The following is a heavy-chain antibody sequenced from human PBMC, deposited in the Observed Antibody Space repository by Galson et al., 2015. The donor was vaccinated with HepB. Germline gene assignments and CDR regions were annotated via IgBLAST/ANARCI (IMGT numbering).Heavy chain of an antibody. CDR2: ISDAGTTQ. CDR1: GFRFSDYE. D-gene: IGHD2-15*01. V-gene: IGHV3-48*03. Sequence: SLRLSCAGTGFRFSDYEMNWVRQTPGRGLERISYISDAGTTQKYADSVKGRFTTSRDNGKNSLYLQMNSLRVEDTALYYCARDLMAAAHFDIWGQGTQVTASS. J-gene: IGHJ4*02. CDR3: ARDLMAAAHFDI.